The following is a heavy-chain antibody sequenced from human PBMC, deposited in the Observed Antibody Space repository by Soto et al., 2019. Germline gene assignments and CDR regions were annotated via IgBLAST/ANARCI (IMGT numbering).Heavy chain of an antibody. D-gene: IGHD6-13*01. CDR3: ARDRGISGADHTPYYY. CDR2: IWYDGSVK. Sequence: QVQLVQSGGGVVQTGMSLRLSCATSGFIFSNFDVHWVRQAPGKGLEWVAGIWYDGSVKYYGDSVKGRVTISRDNFKNTLYLEMTTLRAEDTATYYCARDRGISGADHTPYYYWGEGTLLTVSS. J-gene: IGHJ4*02. V-gene: IGHV3-33*01. CDR1: GFIFSNFD.